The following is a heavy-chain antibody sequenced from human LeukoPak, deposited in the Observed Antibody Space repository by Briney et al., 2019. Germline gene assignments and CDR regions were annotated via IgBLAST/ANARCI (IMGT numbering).Heavy chain of an antibody. CDR2: IYYSGST. Sequence: SETLSLTCTVSGGSISSYYWSWIRQPPGKGLEWIGYIYYSGSTNYNPSPKSRVTISVDTSKNQFSLKLSSVTAADTAVYYCARDQWLGIDYWGQGTLVTVSS. CDR1: GGSISSYY. J-gene: IGHJ4*02. CDR3: ARDQWLGIDY. D-gene: IGHD6-19*01. V-gene: IGHV4-59*01.